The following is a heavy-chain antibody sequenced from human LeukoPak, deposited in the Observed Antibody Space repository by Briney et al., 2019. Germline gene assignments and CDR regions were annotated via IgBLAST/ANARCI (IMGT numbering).Heavy chain of an antibody. V-gene: IGHV4-59*02. CDR2: VSYSGST. D-gene: IGHD3-22*01. Sequence: PSETQSLTCTVSGGSVGSYYWNWIRQPPGKGLEWIGYVSYSGSTNYNPSLKSRVTMSVDKSKNQFSLKLSSVTAADTAVYFCARATSGYYFDFWDQGTLVTVSS. J-gene: IGHJ4*02. CDR3: ARATSGYYFDF. CDR1: GGSVGSYY.